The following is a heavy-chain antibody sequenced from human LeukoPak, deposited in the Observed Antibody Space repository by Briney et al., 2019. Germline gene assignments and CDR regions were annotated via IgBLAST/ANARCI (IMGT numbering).Heavy chain of an antibody. CDR3: ARGRIAARIKGEHWFDP. Sequence: ASVKVSCKASGYTSTSYGISWVRQAPGQGLEWMGWISAYNGNTNYAQKLQGRVTMTTDTSTSTAYMELRSLRSDDTAVYYCARGRIAARIKGEHWFDPWGQGTLVTVSS. V-gene: IGHV1-18*01. D-gene: IGHD6-6*01. CDR1: GYTSTSYG. CDR2: ISAYNGNT. J-gene: IGHJ5*02.